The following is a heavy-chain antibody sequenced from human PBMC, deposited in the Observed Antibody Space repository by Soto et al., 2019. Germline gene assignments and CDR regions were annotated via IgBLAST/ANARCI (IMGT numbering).Heavy chain of an antibody. CDR1: GYTFTGYY. CDR2: INPNSGGT. Sequence: ASVQVSCKASGYTFTGYYIHWVLQARGQGREGMGWINPNSGGTNYAQKFQGWVTMTRDTYISTAYMELSRLRSDDTAVYYCARDLPYSNYPSETASSAILYYGMGVWGQGTTVTVSS. J-gene: IGHJ6*02. V-gene: IGHV1-2*04. D-gene: IGHD4-4*01. CDR3: ARDLPYSNYPSETASSAILYYGMGV.